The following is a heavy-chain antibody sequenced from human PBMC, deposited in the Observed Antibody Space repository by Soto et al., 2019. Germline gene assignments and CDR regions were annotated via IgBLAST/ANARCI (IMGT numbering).Heavy chain of an antibody. CDR1: GGSISSGGYC. CDR2: IYYSGST. V-gene: IGHV4-31*03. CDR3: ARVFSDSSSFFDP. Sequence: SETLSLTCTVSGGSISSGGYCWSWIRQHPGKGLEWIGYIYYSGSTYYNPSLKSRVTISVDTSKNQFSLKLSSVTAADTAVYYCARVFSDSSSFFDPWGQGTQVTVSS. D-gene: IGHD6-13*01. J-gene: IGHJ5*02.